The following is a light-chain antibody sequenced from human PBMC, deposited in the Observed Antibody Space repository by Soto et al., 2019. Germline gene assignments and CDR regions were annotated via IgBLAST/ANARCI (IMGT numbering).Light chain of an antibody. CDR2: DKK. J-gene: IGLJ2*01. V-gene: IGLV1-40*01. CDR3: QSFDRRLGGVI. Sequence: QSVLTQPPSVSGVPGEKVTISCTGTSSNIGAGYDVHWYQQFPGTAPKLLIYDKKNRPSGVPDRFSGSTSGTSASLAITGLQTEVEADYYCQSFDRRLGGVIFGGGTQLTVL. CDR1: SSNIGAGYD.